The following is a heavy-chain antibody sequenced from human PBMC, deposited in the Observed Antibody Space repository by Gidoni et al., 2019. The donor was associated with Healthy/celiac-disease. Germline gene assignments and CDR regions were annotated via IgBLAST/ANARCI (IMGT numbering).Heavy chain of an antibody. D-gene: IGHD6-19*01. J-gene: IGHJ4*02. V-gene: IGHV4-34*01. CDR2: INHRGST. Sequence: QVQLQQWGAGLLKPSETLSLTCAVYCGYFSGYYWSWIRQPPGKGLEWIGEINHRGSTTYNPSLKSRVTISVDTSKNQFSLKLSSVTAADTAVYYCARGPSLPSIAVAGTELDYWGQGTLVTVSS. CDR3: ARGPSLPSIAVAGTELDY. CDR1: CGYFSGYY.